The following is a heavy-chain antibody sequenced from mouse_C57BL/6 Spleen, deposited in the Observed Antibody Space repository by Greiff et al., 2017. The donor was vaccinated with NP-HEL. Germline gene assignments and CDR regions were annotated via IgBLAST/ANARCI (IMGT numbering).Heavy chain of an antibody. J-gene: IGHJ3*01. V-gene: IGHV3-6*01. CDR1: GYSITSGYY. CDR2: ISYDGSN. CDR3: ASGEYDDYGVPFAY. D-gene: IGHD2-3*01. Sequence: EVQLQQSGPGLVKPSQSLSLTCSVTGYSITSGYYWNWIRQFPGNQLEWMGYISYDGSNNYNPSLKDRITLTRDKSKNQFVLKFNSVTTEDTATYYGASGEYDDYGVPFAYWGQGTLVTVSA.